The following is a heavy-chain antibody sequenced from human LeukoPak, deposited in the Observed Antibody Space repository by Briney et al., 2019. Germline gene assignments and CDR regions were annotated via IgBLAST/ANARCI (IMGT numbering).Heavy chain of an antibody. V-gene: IGHV3-23*01. CDR3: ATDMERDPSVYYLV. CDR1: GFTFSDYA. J-gene: IGHJ4*02. D-gene: IGHD3-22*01. CDR2: ISDDGSGT. Sequence: PGGSLRLSCAASGFTFSDYAMSWVRQAPGQGLEWVSSISDDGSGTYYADSVKGRFTISRDNSKNTLFLQIDSLRAEDSAVYYCATDMERDPSVYYLVGGQGTLITVSS.